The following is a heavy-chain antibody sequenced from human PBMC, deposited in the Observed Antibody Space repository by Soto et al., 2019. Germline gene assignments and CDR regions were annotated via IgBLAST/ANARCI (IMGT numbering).Heavy chain of an antibody. J-gene: IGHJ4*02. D-gene: IGHD2-2*01. CDR3: AKEPNCSSTSCYGRFDY. CDR1: GFTFSSYA. Sequence: GGSLRLSCAASGFTFSSYAMSWVRQAPGKGLEWVSAISGSGGSTYYADSVKGRFTISRDNSKNTLYLQMNSLRAEDTAVYYCAKEPNCSSTSCYGRFDYWGQGTLVTVSS. V-gene: IGHV3-23*01. CDR2: ISGSGGST.